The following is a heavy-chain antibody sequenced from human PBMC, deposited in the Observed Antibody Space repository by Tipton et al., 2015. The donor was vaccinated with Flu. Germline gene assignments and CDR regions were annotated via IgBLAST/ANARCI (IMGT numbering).Heavy chain of an antibody. V-gene: IGHV4-31*03. CDR3: ARALQNYFDY. CDR2: IYYSGST. J-gene: IGHJ4*02. CDR1: GGSISSGGYY. Sequence: LRLSRTVSGGSISSGGYYWSWIRQHPGEGLEWIGYIYYSGSTYYNPSLKSRVTISIDTSKNQFSLKLSSVTAADTAVYYCARALQNYFDYWGQGTLITVSS.